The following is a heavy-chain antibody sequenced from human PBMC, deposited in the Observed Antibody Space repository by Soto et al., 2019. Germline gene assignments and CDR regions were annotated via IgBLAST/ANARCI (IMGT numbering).Heavy chain of an antibody. CDR1: GYTFTSYY. V-gene: IGHV1-46*01. Sequence: ASVKVSCKASGYTFTSYYMHWVRQAPGQGLEWMGIINPSGGSTSYAQKFQGRVTMTRDTSTSTVYMELSSLRSEDTAVYYCARVSSYDSSGYYFPGVYDWFDPWGQGTLVTVSS. CDR2: INPSGGST. CDR3: ARVSSYDSSGYYFPGVYDWFDP. D-gene: IGHD3-22*01. J-gene: IGHJ5*02.